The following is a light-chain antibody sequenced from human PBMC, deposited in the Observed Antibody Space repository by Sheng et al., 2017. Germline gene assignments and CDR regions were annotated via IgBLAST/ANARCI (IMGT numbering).Light chain of an antibody. CDR2: KAS. Sequence: DIQMTQSPSTLSAFVGDRVTITCRASQSVSTWLAWYQQKPGKAPKILIYKASSLESGVPSRFSGSGSGTEFTLTISSLQPDDSATYYCQQYSNYWTFGQGTKVEIK. J-gene: IGKJ1*01. CDR3: QQYSNYWT. CDR1: QSVSTW. V-gene: IGKV1-5*03.